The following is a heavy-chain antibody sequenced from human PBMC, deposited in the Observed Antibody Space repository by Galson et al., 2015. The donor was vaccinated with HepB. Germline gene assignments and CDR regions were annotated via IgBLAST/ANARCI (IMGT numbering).Heavy chain of an antibody. Sequence: SLRLSCAASGFTFSSYGMHWVRQAPGKGLEWVAVIWYDGSNKYYADSVKGRFTISRDNSKNTLYLQMNSLRAEDTAVYYCARSRPLWDAFDIWGQGTMVTVSS. CDR2: IWYDGSNK. V-gene: IGHV3-33*01. D-gene: IGHD3-10*01. CDR3: ARSRPLWDAFDI. J-gene: IGHJ3*02. CDR1: GFTFSSYG.